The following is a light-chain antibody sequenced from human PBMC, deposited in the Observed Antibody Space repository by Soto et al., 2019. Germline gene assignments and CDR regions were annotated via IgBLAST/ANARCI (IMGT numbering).Light chain of an antibody. CDR3: QQRHMWPIK. CDR2: DAS. Sequence: EIVLMQSPGTLSLSPGERATLSCRASQSVTSTHLACYQQKPGQAPRLLIYDASNRATGIPARFSGSGSGTDLTLTIISLEPEDFAVYYCQQRHMWPIKFGQGTRLEIK. V-gene: IGKV3D-20*02. CDR1: QSVTSTH. J-gene: IGKJ5*01.